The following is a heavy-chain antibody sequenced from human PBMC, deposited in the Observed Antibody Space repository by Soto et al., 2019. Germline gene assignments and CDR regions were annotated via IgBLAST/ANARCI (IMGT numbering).Heavy chain of an antibody. J-gene: IGHJ4*02. Sequence: VVSLRHSCVSSGFTFNIYSMDWVRQAPGKGLEWVSYITSGSSTIHYADSVKGRFTISRDNAKNSVFLQMNSLRVEDTAVYYCVRDAGSLGYWGQGTLVTVSS. V-gene: IGHV3-48*01. D-gene: IGHD3-10*01. CDR2: ITSGSSTI. CDR1: GFTFNIYS. CDR3: VRDAGSLGY.